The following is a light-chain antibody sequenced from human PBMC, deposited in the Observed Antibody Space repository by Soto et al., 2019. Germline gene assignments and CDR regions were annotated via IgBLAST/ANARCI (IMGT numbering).Light chain of an antibody. CDR2: EVT. J-gene: IGLJ2*01. CDR3: SSYTGSGTLV. CDR1: SGDVGGYSY. Sequence: QSALAQPASVSGSPGQSITISCTGTSGDVGGYSYVSWFQQHPGKAPKLMIYEVTNRPSGVSNRFSASKSGNTASLTISGLQAEDEADYYCSSYTGSGTLVFGGGTKLTVL. V-gene: IGLV2-14*01.